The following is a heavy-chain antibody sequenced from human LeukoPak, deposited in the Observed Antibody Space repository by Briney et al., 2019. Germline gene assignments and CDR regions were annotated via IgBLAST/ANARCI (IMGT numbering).Heavy chain of an antibody. Sequence: GSLRLSCAASGFTFSSYGMHWVRQAPGKGLEWVAVISYDGSNKYYADSVKGRFTISRDNSKNTLYLQMNSLRAEDTAVYYCAKETLLEYRGSGSAYYFDYWGQGTLVTVSS. V-gene: IGHV3-30*18. CDR1: GFTFSSYG. CDR2: ISYDGSNK. CDR3: AKETLLEYRGSGSAYYFDY. D-gene: IGHD3-10*01. J-gene: IGHJ4*02.